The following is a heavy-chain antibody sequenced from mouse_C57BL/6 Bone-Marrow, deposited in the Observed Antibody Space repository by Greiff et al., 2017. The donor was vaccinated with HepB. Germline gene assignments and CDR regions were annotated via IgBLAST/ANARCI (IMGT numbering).Heavy chain of an antibody. J-gene: IGHJ4*01. CDR3: ARPPLIYAMDY. Sequence: EVKVEESGGGLVQPGESLKLSCESNEYEFPSHDMSWVRKTPEKRLELVAAINSDGGSTYYPDTMERRFIISRDNTKKTLYLQMSRLRSEDTALYYCARPPLIYAMDYWGQGTSVTVSS. CDR2: INSDGGST. CDR1: EYEFPSHD. V-gene: IGHV5-2*03.